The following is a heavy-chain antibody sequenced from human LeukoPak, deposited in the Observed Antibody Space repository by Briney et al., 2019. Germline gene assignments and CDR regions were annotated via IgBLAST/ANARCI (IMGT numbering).Heavy chain of an antibody. D-gene: IGHD3-22*01. CDR3: AKDRVTMIVVVTNFDY. CDR1: GFTFSSYA. CDR2: ISGSGGST. J-gene: IGHJ4*02. Sequence: GGSLRLSRAASGFTFSSYAMSWVRQAPGKGLEWVSAISGSGGSTYYADSVKGRFTISRDNSKNTLYLQMNSLRAEDTAVYYCAKDRVTMIVVVTNFDYWGQGTLVTVSS. V-gene: IGHV3-23*01.